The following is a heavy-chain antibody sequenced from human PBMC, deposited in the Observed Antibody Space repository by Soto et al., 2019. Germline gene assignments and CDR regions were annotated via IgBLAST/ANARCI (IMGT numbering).Heavy chain of an antibody. CDR3: AKGDNLGPKTGYAFDP. V-gene: IGHV6-1*01. Sequence: TLSLTCAISGDSVSSNTTSWNWIRQSPSRGLEWLGRTYFRSKWYNDYAVSVKSRIIINPDTSNNQFSLQLNSVTPEDTAVYFCAKGDNLGPKTGYAFDPWGQGIMVTVSS. CDR1: GDSVSSNTTS. J-gene: IGHJ5*02. D-gene: IGHD5-12*01. CDR2: TYFRSKWYN.